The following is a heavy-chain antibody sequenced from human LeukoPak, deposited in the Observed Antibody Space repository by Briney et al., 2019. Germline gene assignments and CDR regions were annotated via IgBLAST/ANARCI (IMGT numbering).Heavy chain of an antibody. Sequence: PGRSLRLSCAASGFTFSGYAMHWVRQAPGKGLEWVAVILHDGSNKQYADSVKGRFTTSRDNSKKTLYLQMNSLRAEDTAVYYCATLSGDSHGYDYWGQGTLVTVSS. CDR2: ILHDGSNK. CDR3: ATLSGDSHGYDY. V-gene: IGHV3-30*03. D-gene: IGHD5-18*01. CDR1: GFTFSGYA. J-gene: IGHJ4*02.